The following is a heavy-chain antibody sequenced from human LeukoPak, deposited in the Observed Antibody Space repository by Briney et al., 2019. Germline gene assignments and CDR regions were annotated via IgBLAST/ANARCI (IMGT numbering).Heavy chain of an antibody. J-gene: IGHJ4*02. CDR2: IIPILGTA. V-gene: IGHV1-69*13. D-gene: IGHD2-15*01. CDR1: GGTFSSYA. Sequence: SVKVSCKASGGTFSSYAISWVRQAPGQGLEWMGGIIPILGTANYAQKFQGKVTITADESTSTAYMELSSLRSEDTAVYYCARDSFPSDFFDYWGQGTLVTVSS. CDR3: ARDSFPSDFFDY.